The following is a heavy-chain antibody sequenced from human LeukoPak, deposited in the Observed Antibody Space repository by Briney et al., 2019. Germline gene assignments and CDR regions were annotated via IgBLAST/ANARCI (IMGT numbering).Heavy chain of an antibody. V-gene: IGHV4-34*01. CDR1: GGSFSGYY. Sequence: SETLSLTCAVYGGSFSGYYWSWIRQPPGKGLEWIGEINHSGSTNYNPSLKSRVTISVDTSKNQFSLKLSSVTAVDTAVYYCARGHYDSSGYYYVNWFDPWGQGTLVTVSS. CDR2: INHSGST. CDR3: ARGHYDSSGYYYVNWFDP. D-gene: IGHD3-22*01. J-gene: IGHJ5*02.